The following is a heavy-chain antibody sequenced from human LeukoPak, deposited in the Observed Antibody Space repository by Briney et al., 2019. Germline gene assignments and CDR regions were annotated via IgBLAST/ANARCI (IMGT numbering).Heavy chain of an antibody. Sequence: PETLSLTPALYVGSPRVYYWSWIPHPPRKGLEGIDKINHSGSTNYNPSLKSRVPISVETSKNQFSLKLSSVTAADTAVYYCARSSSWPRGLDYWGEGTLVTVSS. D-gene: IGHD6-13*01. V-gene: IGHV4-34*01. CDR3: ARSSSWPRGLDY. CDR2: INHSGST. CDR1: VGSPRVYY. J-gene: IGHJ4*02.